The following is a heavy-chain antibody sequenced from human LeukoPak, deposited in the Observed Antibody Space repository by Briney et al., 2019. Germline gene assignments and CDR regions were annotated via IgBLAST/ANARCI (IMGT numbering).Heavy chain of an antibody. Sequence: ASVKVSCKASGYTFTSYYMHWVRQAPGQGLEWMGIINPSGGSTSYAQKFQGRVTMTRVTSTSTVYMELSSLRSEDTAVYYCARNPRPTVRKEDAFDIWGQGTMVTVSS. CDR3: ARNPRPTVRKEDAFDI. J-gene: IGHJ3*02. CDR1: GYTFTSYY. D-gene: IGHD4-17*01. V-gene: IGHV1-46*01. CDR2: INPSGGST.